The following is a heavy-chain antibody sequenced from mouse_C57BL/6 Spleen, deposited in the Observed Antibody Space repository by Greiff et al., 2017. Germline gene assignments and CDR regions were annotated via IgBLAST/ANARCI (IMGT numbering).Heavy chain of an antibody. CDR1: GFTFSSYA. Sequence: DVMLVESGEGLVKPGGSLKLSCAASGFTFSSYAMSWVRQTPEKRLEWVAYISSGGDYIYYADTVKGRFTISRDNARNPLYLQMSSLKSEDTASSYSTTYDYDVDYWGQGTTLTVSS. CDR2: ISSGGDYI. D-gene: IGHD2-4*01. V-gene: IGHV5-9-1*02. CDR3: TTYDYDVDY. J-gene: IGHJ2*01.